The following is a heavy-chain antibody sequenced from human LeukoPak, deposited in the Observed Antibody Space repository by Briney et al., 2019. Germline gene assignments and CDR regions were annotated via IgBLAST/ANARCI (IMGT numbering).Heavy chain of an antibody. Sequence: GRSLRLSCAVSGFTFSDYYMSWIRQAPGEGLEWVSYISSSGSTIYYADSVKGRFTISRDNAKNSLYLQMNSMRAEDTAVYYCARGVSGYSSSWFPVYYYYYYMDVWGKGTTVTISS. CDR2: ISSSGSTI. V-gene: IGHV3-11*01. J-gene: IGHJ6*03. CDR3: ARGVSGYSSSWFPVYYYYYYMDV. D-gene: IGHD6-13*01. CDR1: GFTFSDYY.